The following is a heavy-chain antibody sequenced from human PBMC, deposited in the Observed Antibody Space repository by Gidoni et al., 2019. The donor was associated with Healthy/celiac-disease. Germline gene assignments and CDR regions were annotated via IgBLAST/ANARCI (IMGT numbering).Heavy chain of an antibody. D-gene: IGHD3-22*01. CDR3: ATTVPYYYDSSGYGARAFDI. CDR2: IYYSGST. Sequence: QVQLQESGPGLVKPSETLSLTCTVSGCSISSYYWSWIRQPPGKGLEWIGYIYYSGSTNHNPSLKSRVTISVDTSKNQFSLKLSSVTAADTAVYYCATTVPYYYDSSGYGARAFDIWGQGTMVTVSS. CDR1: GCSISSYY. J-gene: IGHJ3*02. V-gene: IGHV4-59*01.